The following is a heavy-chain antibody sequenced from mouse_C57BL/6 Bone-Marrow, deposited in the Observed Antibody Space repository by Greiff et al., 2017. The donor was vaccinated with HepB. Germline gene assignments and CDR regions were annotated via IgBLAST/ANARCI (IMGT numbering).Heavy chain of an antibody. D-gene: IGHD1-1*01. J-gene: IGHJ2*01. Sequence: VKLVESGPGLVAPSQSLSITCTVSGFSLTSYAISWVRQPPGKGLEWLGVIWTGGGTNYNSALKSRLSISKDNSKSQVFLKMNSLQTDDTARYYCARNPITTVVGYYFDYWGQGTTLTVSS. CDR1: GFSLTSYA. CDR2: IWTGGGT. CDR3: ARNPITTVVGYYFDY. V-gene: IGHV2-9-1*01.